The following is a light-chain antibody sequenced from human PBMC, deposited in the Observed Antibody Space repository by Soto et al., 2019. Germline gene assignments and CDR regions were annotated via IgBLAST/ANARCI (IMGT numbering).Light chain of an antibody. Sequence: QSVLTQPASVSGSPGQSITISCTGTSSDVGGYNYVSWYQQHPGKAPKLMIYDVSNRPSGVSNRFSGSKSGNTASLTISGLQAEDEAEYYCSSDTSSSIVVFGGGTKLTVL. V-gene: IGLV2-14*01. CDR3: SSDTSSSIVV. CDR1: SSDVGGYNY. CDR2: DVS. J-gene: IGLJ2*01.